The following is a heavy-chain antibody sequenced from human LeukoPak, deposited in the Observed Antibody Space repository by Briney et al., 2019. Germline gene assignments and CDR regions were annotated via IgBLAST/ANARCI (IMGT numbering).Heavy chain of an antibody. Sequence: SETLSLTCAVSGGSISSSSYSWGWIRQPPGKGLEWIGIIYYSGVTYYNPSLKSRVTISVDTSKNQFSLKMSSVTAADTAVYYCARDGYNAIDYWGQGTLVTVSS. V-gene: IGHV4-39*07. D-gene: IGHD5-24*01. J-gene: IGHJ4*02. CDR1: GGSISSSSYS. CDR2: IYYSGVT. CDR3: ARDGYNAIDY.